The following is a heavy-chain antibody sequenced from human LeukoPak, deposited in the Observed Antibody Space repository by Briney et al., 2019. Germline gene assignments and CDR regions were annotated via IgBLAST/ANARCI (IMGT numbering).Heavy chain of an antibody. J-gene: IGHJ6*03. V-gene: IGHV1-69*05. Sequence: SVKVSCKASGGTFSSYAISWVRQAPGQGLEWMGGIIPIFGTANYAQKFQGRVTITTDESTSTAYMELSSLRSKDTAVYYCARVSAAAGRRDYYYYYMDVWGKGTTVTVSS. CDR1: GGTFSSYA. CDR3: ARVSAAAGRRDYYYYYMDV. CDR2: IIPIFGTA. D-gene: IGHD6-13*01.